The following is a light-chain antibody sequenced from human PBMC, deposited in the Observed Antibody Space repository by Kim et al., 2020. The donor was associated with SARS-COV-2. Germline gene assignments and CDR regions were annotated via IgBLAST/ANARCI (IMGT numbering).Light chain of an antibody. CDR3: KQYGSSPPWT. J-gene: IGKJ1*01. Sequence: PGERATLSCRASQSVSSNYLAWYQQKPGQAPRLLIYGSSSRATGIPDRFSGSGSGTDFTLTISRLEPGDFAVYYCKQYGSSPPWTFGQGTKVEIK. CDR1: QSVSSNY. V-gene: IGKV3-20*01. CDR2: GSS.